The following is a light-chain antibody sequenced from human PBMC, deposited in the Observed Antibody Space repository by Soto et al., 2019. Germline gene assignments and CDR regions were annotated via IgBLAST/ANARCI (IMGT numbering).Light chain of an antibody. Sequence: QSLLTQPASVSGSPGQSITISCTGTSSDVGGYPYVSWYQQHPGKAPKLLIYEVTDRPSGVSNRFSGSKSGNTASLTISGLQAEDEADYYCSSYTSTTTLIFGGGTKLTVL. V-gene: IGLV2-14*03. J-gene: IGLJ2*01. CDR2: EVT. CDR3: SSYTSTTTLI. CDR1: SSDVGGYPY.